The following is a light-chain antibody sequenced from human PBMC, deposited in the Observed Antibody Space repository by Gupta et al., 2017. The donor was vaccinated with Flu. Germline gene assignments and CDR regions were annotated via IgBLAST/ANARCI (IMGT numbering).Light chain of an antibody. V-gene: IGKV3-15*01. CDR3: QQYNNWPPLT. CDR1: QSVRTN. J-gene: IGKJ4*01. Sequence: ATLSVSPGERATRSCRARQSVRTNLAWYQQKPGQAPRLLMYGASTRDTGVTARFSGTGYGTEFTLTISSRQSEDFAFYYCQQYNNWPPLTFGGGTQVEIK. CDR2: GAS.